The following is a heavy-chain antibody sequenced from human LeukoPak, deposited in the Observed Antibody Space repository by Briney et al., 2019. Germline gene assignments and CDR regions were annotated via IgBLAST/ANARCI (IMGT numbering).Heavy chain of an antibody. J-gene: IGHJ4*02. V-gene: IGHV1-2*02. CDR2: INLHSGDT. D-gene: IGHD3-10*01. CDR3: ASRSASGNWSLHY. CDR1: GFTFTGQY. Sequence: SVNLSCKLSGFTFTGQYRDWVRHAPGQGLEWMGWINLHSGDTHYAQKFQGRVTMTTGTSISTVDMELSSLTSDDAAVYYCASRSASGNWSLHYWGQGTLVTVSS.